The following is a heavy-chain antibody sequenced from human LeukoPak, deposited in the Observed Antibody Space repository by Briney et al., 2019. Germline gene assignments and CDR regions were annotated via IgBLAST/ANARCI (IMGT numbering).Heavy chain of an antibody. CDR1: GFTFTSSA. D-gene: IGHD3-22*01. Sequence: SVKVSCKASGFTFTSSAMQWVRQARGQRLEWIGWIVVGSGNTNYAQKFRERVTITRDMSTSAAYMELSSLRSEDTAVYYCAAVGVRYCYDSSGPGGFDYWGQGTLVTVSS. V-gene: IGHV1-58*02. J-gene: IGHJ4*02. CDR3: AAVGVRYCYDSSGPGGFDY. CDR2: IVVGSGNT.